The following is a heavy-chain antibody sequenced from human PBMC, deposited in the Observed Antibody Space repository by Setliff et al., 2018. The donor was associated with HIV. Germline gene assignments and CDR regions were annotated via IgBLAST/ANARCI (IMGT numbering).Heavy chain of an antibody. CDR2: VHQYGST. D-gene: IGHD3-10*01. CDR3: SRPMWGPAGDHGTGFYVAL. J-gene: IGHJ2*01. Sequence: SETLSLTCNTSGGSISSSNYWGWVRQTPGKGLEWIGTVHQYGSTYYNPSLKSRATVFVDKSLNQVSLRLKSVTAADTAIYFCSRPMWGPAGDHGTGFYVALWGRGSQVTV. CDR1: GGSISSSNY. V-gene: IGHV4-39*01.